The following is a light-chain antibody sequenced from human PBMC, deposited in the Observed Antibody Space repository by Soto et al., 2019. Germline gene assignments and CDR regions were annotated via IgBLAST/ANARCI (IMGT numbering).Light chain of an antibody. CDR2: GAS. CDR3: TQYNNWPPLT. J-gene: IGKJ4*01. Sequence: EIVMTQSPATLSVSPGERATLSCRASQSVSSNLAWYQQKPGQAPRLLIYGASTRATGIPARFSGSGSGTEFTLTISSLQSEDFAVYYCTQYNNWPPLTFGGGTKVELK. CDR1: QSVSSN. V-gene: IGKV3-15*01.